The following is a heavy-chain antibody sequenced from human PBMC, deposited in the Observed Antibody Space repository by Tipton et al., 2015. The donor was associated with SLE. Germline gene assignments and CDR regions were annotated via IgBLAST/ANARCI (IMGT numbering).Heavy chain of an antibody. CDR2: IYFIGST. J-gene: IGHJ4*02. Sequence: LRLSCSVSSGSISNFYWSWIRQSPRKGLEWIGYIYFIGSTSYNPSLKSRVTISVDTSKNEFSLKLNSVTAADTAVYYCARHAGSEYSGYDYFDFWGQGTLVTVSS. D-gene: IGHD5-12*01. CDR1: SGSISNFY. CDR3: ARHAGSEYSGYDYFDF. V-gene: IGHV4-59*08.